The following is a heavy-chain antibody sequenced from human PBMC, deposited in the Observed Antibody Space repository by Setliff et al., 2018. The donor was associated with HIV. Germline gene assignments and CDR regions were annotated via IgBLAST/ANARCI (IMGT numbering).Heavy chain of an antibody. CDR1: GGTFSSYA. CDR3: ARGSMSMVMFILVSAFDI. CDR2: IIPMFGTA. J-gene: IGHJ3*02. D-gene: IGHD2-21*01. V-gene: IGHV1-69*05. Sequence: SVKVSCKASGGTFSSYAISWVRQAPGQGLEWMGGIIPMFGTANYAQKFKGRVTMTRDTSTNTAYMELSSLTSDDTAVYFCARGSMSMVMFILVSAFDIWGQGTLVTVSS.